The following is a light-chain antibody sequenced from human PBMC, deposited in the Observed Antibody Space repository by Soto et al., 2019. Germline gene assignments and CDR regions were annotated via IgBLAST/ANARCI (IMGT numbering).Light chain of an antibody. Sequence: QSVLTQPASVSGSPGQSITISCTGTTSDVGGYNYVSWYQQLPGNAPKLIIYDNNKRPSGIPDRFSGSKSGTSATLGITGLQTGDEADYYCGAWDGSLSVGVFGGGTKLTVL. J-gene: IGLJ3*02. CDR1: TSDVGGYNY. CDR3: GAWDGSLSVGV. V-gene: IGLV1-51*01. CDR2: DNN.